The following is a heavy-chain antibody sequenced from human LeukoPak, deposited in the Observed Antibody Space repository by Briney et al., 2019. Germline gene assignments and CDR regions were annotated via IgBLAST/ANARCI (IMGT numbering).Heavy chain of an antibody. CDR2: IIPIFGTA. V-gene: IGHV1-69*13. J-gene: IGHJ4*02. Sequence: GASVKVSCKASGGTFSSYAISWVRQAPGQGLEWMGGIIPIFGTANYAQKFQGRVTITADESTSTAYMELSSLRSEDKAVYYCVRDRGWAGYTYGFYYWGQGTLVTVSS. D-gene: IGHD5-18*01. CDR1: GGTFSSYA. CDR3: VRDRGWAGYTYGFYY.